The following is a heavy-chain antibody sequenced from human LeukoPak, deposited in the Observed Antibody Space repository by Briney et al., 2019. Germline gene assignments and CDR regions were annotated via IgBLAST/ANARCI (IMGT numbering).Heavy chain of an antibody. D-gene: IGHD1-26*01. CDR3: ARDSGSYFHDAFDN. CDR2: INPNSGGT. CDR1: GYTFTGYY. V-gene: IGHV1-2*02. Sequence: ASVKVSCKASGYTFTGYYMHWVRQAPGQGLEWMGWINPNSGGTNYAQKFQGRVTMTRDTSISTAYMELSRLTSDDTALYYCARDSGSYFHDAFDNWGQGTMVTVSS. J-gene: IGHJ3*02.